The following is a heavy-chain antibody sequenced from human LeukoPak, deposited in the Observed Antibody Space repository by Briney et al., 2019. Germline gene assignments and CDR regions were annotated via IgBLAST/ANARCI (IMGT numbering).Heavy chain of an antibody. D-gene: IGHD2-15*01. J-gene: IGHJ4*02. CDR1: GFTFSSYW. Sequence: GGSLRLSCAASGFTFSSYWMSWARQAPGKGLEWVANIKQDGSEKYYVDSVKGRFTISRDNAKNSLYLQMNSLRAEDTAVYYCARVGYCSGGSCYVPFDYWGQGTLVTVSS. V-gene: IGHV3-7*03. CDR3: ARVGYCSGGSCYVPFDY. CDR2: IKQDGSEK.